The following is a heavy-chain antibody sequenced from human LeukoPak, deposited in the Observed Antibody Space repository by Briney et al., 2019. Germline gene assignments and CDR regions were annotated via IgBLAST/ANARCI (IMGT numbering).Heavy chain of an antibody. CDR1: GFSFSDYY. Sequence: GGSLRLSCAASGFSFSDYYMHWVRQAPGKGLEYVSAISSNGGSTYYANSVKGRFTISRDNSKNTLYLQMGSLRAEDMAVYYCAREGGDILTGYSYYYYYGMDVWGQGTTVTVSS. V-gene: IGHV3-64*01. J-gene: IGHJ6*02. D-gene: IGHD3-9*01. CDR3: AREGGDILTGYSYYYYYGMDV. CDR2: ISSNGGST.